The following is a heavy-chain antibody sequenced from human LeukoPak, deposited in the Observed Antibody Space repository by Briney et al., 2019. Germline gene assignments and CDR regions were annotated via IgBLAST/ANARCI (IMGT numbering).Heavy chain of an antibody. CDR2: INHSGST. CDR3: ARGDSVVVITTGAFDI. V-gene: IGHV4-34*01. CDR1: GGSFGGYY. J-gene: IGHJ3*02. D-gene: IGHD3-22*01. Sequence: PSETLSLTXAVYGGSFGGYYWSWIRQSPGKGLEWLGEINHSGSTNYNPSLKSRVTISVDTSKNQFSLKLSSVTAADTAVYYCARGDSVVVITTGAFDIWGQGTMVTVSS.